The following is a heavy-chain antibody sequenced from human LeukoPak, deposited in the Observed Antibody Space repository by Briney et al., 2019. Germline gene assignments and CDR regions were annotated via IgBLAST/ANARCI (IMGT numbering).Heavy chain of an antibody. CDR1: GGTFSSYG. CDR3: ARTYYYDSSGYYYYYYYYMDV. CDR2: ISAYNGNT. Sequence: ASVKVSCKASGGTFSSYGISWVRQAPGQGLEWMGWISAYNGNTNYAQKLQGRVTMTTDTSTSTAYMELRSLRSDDTAVYYCARTYYYDSSGYYYYYYYYMDVWGKGTTVTISS. V-gene: IGHV1-18*01. D-gene: IGHD3-22*01. J-gene: IGHJ6*03.